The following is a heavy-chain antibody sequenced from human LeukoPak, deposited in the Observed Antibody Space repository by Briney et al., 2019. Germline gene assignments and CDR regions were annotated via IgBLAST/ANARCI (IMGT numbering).Heavy chain of an antibody. CDR1: GGTFSSYA. V-gene: IGHV1-69*13. D-gene: IGHD3-22*01. Sequence: SVKVSRKASGGTFSSYAISWVRQAPGQGLEWMGGIIPIFGTANYAQKFQGRVTITADESTSTAYMELSSLRSEDTAVYYCARKPSSGYYYDYWGQGTLVTVSS. CDR3: ARKPSSGYYYDY. CDR2: IIPIFGTA. J-gene: IGHJ4*02.